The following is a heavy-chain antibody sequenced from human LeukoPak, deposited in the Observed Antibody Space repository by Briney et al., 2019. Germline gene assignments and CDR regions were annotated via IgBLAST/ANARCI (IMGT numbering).Heavy chain of an antibody. CDR3: ARHLVLRYLGT. Sequence: PSESLSLTCSVSGGSISSSNDYSGSIRQPPGKGLEWLWRLYHSGRTYYHPSLNSRVTISVDTSRNQFSLKLSSVTAADTAVYYCARHLVLRYLGTWGQGTMVTVSS. CDR1: GGSISSSNDY. J-gene: IGHJ4*02. CDR2: LYHSGRT. D-gene: IGHD3-9*01. V-gene: IGHV4-39*01.